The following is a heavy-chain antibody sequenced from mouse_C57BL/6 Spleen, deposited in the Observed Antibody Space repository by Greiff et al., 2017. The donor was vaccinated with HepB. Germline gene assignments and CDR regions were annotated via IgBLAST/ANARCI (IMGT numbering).Heavy chain of an antibody. V-gene: IGHV1-72*01. CDR3: ACHCGSSAWYFDY. CDR1: GYTFTSYW. Sequence: QVQLQQSGAELVKPGASVKLSCKASGYTFTSYWMHWVKQRPGRGLEWIGRIGHNSGGTKYNEKFKSKATLTGDKPSSTAYMQLSSLTSEDSAVYCCACHCGSSAWYFDYWGQGTTVTVSS. CDR2: IGHNSGGT. J-gene: IGHJ2*01. D-gene: IGHD1-1*01.